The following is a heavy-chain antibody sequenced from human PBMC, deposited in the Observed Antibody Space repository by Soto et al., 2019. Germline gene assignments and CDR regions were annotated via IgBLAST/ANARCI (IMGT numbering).Heavy chain of an antibody. J-gene: IGHJ4*02. CDR3: AKGLLGSGYDSYYSDY. CDR2: ISGSGGST. D-gene: IGHD5-12*01. V-gene: IGHV3-23*01. CDR1: GFTLSSYA. Sequence: PGGSLRISCAASGFTLSSYALSWVRQAAGKGLEWVSAISGSGGSTYYADSVKGRFTISIDNSNNTLYLQMNSLRAEDTAVYYCAKGLLGSGYDSYYSDYWGQGTLVTVSS.